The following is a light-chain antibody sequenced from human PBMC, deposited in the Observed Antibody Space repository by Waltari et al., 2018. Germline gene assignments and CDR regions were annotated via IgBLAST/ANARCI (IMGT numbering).Light chain of an antibody. J-gene: IGLJ1*01. CDR3: TSYTSRHSLV. V-gene: IGLV2-14*03. CDR1: SRDVGDYYW. CDR2: DGS. Sequence: QSALTQPASVSGSPGQSLTISCTGTSRDVGDYYWVSLYQQHPGKAPQVVIFDGSYRPSGVCNRFSGSKAGNTASLTISVLQAEEEDDYYCTSYTSRHSLVFGTGTKVTVL.